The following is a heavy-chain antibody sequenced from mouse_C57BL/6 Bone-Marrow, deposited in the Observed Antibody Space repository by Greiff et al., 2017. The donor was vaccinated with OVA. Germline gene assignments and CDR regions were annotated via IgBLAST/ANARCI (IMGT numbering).Heavy chain of an antibody. D-gene: IGHD2-4*01. CDR1: GFTFSSYG. Sequence: EVQGVESGGDLVKPGGSLKLSCAASGFTFSSYGMSWVRQTPDKRLEWVATISSGGSYTYYPDSVKGRFTISRDNAKNTLYLQMSSLKSEDTAMYYCARGAYDYGEWCAYWGQGTLVTVSA. V-gene: IGHV5-6*01. CDR3: ARGAYDYGEWCAY. CDR2: ISSGGSYT. J-gene: IGHJ3*01.